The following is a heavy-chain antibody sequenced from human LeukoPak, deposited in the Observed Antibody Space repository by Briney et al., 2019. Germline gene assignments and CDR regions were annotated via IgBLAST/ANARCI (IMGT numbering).Heavy chain of an antibody. J-gene: IGHJ4*02. Sequence: SVKVSCKSSGGTFSSYAISWLRPAPGTGLAWIGRIIPIFGTANYAQKFQGRVTITADESTSTAYMELSSLRSEDTAVYYCARGGFGELLPNYFDYWGQGTLVTVSS. CDR1: GGTFSSYA. CDR2: IIPIFGTA. CDR3: ARGGFGELLPNYFDY. V-gene: IGHV1-69*01. D-gene: IGHD3-10*01.